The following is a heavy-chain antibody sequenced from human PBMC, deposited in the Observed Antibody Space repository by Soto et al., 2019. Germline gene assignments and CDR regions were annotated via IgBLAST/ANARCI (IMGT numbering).Heavy chain of an antibody. J-gene: IGHJ4*02. D-gene: IGHD5-18*01. Sequence: GESLKISCKGSGYSFTSYCIGWVRQMPGKGLEWMGIIYPGDSDTRYSPSFQGQVTISADKSISTAYLQWSSLKASDTAMYYWASPSNTAMAPYYFDYWGQGTLVTVSS. CDR2: IYPGDSDT. CDR1: GYSFTSYC. V-gene: IGHV5-51*01. CDR3: ASPSNTAMAPYYFDY.